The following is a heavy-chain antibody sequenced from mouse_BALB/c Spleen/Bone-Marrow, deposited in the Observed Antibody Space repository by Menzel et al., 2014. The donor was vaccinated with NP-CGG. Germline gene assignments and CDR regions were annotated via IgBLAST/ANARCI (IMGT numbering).Heavy chain of an antibody. V-gene: IGHV1S130*01. CDR2: IHRNSGNT. J-gene: IGHJ2*01. Sequence: VQLKQSGSVLVKPGASVKLSCTASGYTFTSSWMHWAKQRPGQGLEWIGEIHRNSGNTNYHEKFKGRATLTVDTSSSTVYVDMSSLTSEDAAVYYCARDLGRGCCFDYWGQGTTLTVSS. CDR3: ARDLGRGCCFDY. D-gene: IGHD3-1*01. CDR1: GYTFTSSW.